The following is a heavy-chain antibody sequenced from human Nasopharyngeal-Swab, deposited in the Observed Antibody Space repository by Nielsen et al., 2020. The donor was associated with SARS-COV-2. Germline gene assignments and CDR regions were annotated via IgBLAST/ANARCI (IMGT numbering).Heavy chain of an antibody. Sequence: GESLKISCAASGFTFSSYGMHWVRQAPGKGLEWVAVIWYDGSNKYYADSVKGRFTISRDNSKNTLYLHMNSLRAEDTAVYYCARDERGYSYGYPDYWGQGTLVTVSS. V-gene: IGHV3-33*01. J-gene: IGHJ4*02. CDR1: GFTFSSYG. CDR2: IWYDGSNK. CDR3: ARDERGYSYGYPDY. D-gene: IGHD5-18*01.